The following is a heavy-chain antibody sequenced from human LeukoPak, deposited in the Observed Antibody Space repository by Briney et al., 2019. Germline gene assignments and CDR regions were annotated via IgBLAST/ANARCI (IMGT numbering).Heavy chain of an antibody. V-gene: IGHV3-53*01. CDR3: ARDLGTYYAY. Sequence: GGSLRLSCAASGFTFSSYAMHWVRQAPGKGLEWVSIIYTGGSTYYADSVKGRFTISRDNSKNMLYLQMNSLRAEDTAVYYCARDLGTYYAYWGQGTLVTVSS. CDR1: GFTFSSYA. CDR2: IYTGGST. D-gene: IGHD1-26*01. J-gene: IGHJ4*02.